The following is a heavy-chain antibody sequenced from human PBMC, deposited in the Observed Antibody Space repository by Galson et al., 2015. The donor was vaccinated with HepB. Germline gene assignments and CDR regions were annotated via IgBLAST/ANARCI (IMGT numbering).Heavy chain of an antibody. CDR2: ISAYNGHT. D-gene: IGHD5-12*01. CDR1: GYTFTSYS. J-gene: IGHJ4*02. V-gene: IGHV1-18*04. Sequence: SVKVSCKASGYTFTSYSISWVRQAPGQGPEWMAWISAYNGHTNYAQKFQGRVTVTTDTSTSTVYMELRSLRADDTAVFYCGKGGYGGYALDYWGQGTLVTVSS. CDR3: GKGGYGGYALDY.